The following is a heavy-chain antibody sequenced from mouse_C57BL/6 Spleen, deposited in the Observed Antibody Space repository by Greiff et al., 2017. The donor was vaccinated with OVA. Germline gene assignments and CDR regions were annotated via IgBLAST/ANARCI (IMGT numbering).Heavy chain of an antibody. CDR2: IHPNSGST. CDR3: ARDSSGYAWFAY. CDR1: GYTFTSYW. V-gene: IGHV1-64*01. Sequence: QVHVKQPGAELVKPGASVKLSCKASGYTFTSYWMHWVKQRPGQGLEWIGMIHPNSGSTNYNEKFKSKATLTVDKSSSTAYMQLSSLTSEDSAVYYCARDSSGYAWFAYWGQGTLVTVSA. J-gene: IGHJ3*01. D-gene: IGHD3-2*02.